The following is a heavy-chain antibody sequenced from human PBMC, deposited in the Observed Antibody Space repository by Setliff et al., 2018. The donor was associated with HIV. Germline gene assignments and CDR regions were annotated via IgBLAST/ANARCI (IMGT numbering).Heavy chain of an antibody. D-gene: IGHD2-2*01. CDR2: INPNNGGT. CDR1: GYTFTGYY. J-gene: IGHJ5*02. CDR3: ARDFGGYCSSMSCPGLFDP. V-gene: IGHV1-2*02. Sequence: ASVKVSCKASGYTFTGYYMHWVRQAPGQGLEWMGWINPNNGGTNYAQKFQGRVTITTDESTSTAYMELSGLRSEDTAVYYCARDFGGYCSSMSCPGLFDPWGQGTLVTVS.